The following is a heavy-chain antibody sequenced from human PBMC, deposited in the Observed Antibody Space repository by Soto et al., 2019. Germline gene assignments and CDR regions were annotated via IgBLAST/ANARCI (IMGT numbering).Heavy chain of an antibody. Sequence: QGHLVQSEAEVKKPGASVKVSCKASGYTLTRYGISWVRQAPGQGLEWMGWISGYNGDTNYAQKFQDRVSMTIDTSTGIAYMELRSLTSDDTAIYYCAKNGQPPYYYYGLDAWGQGTKVTVSS. CDR3: AKNGQPPYYYYGLDA. V-gene: IGHV1-18*01. J-gene: IGHJ6*02. CDR2: ISGYNGDT. CDR1: GYTLTRYG. D-gene: IGHD2-8*01.